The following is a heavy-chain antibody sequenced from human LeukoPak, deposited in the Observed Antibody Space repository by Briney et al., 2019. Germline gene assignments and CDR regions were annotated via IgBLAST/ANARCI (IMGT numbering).Heavy chain of an antibody. CDR1: GLTFSSYA. D-gene: IGHD3-22*01. V-gene: IGHV3-23*01. J-gene: IGHJ4*02. CDR2: ISGSGGST. Sequence: GGSLRLSCAASGLTFSSYAMSWVRQAPGKWLEWVSAISGSGGSTYYADSVKGRFTISRDNSKDTLYLQMNSLRAEDTAVYYCAKDTEASYYDSSGYYFGYDYWGQGTLVTVSS. CDR3: AKDTEASYYDSSGYYFGYDY.